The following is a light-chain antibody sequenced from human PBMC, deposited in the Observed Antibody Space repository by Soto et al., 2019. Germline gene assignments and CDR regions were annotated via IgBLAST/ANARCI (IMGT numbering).Light chain of an antibody. CDR2: EGS. J-gene: IGLJ1*01. V-gene: IGLV2-23*03. Sequence: QSALTQPASVSGSPGQSITISCTGTSSDVGSYNLVSWYQQHPGKAPKLIIYEGSKWPSGVSNRFSGSKSGNTASLTISGLQAEDEDEYYCCSYAGGTTFGVFGTGTKLTVL. CDR1: SSDVGSYNL. CDR3: CSYAGGTTFGV.